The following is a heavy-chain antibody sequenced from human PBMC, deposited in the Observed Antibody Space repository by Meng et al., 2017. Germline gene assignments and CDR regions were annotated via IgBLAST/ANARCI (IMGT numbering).Heavy chain of an antibody. V-gene: IGHV3-11*04. CDR3: VRDKTVGATIFDC. Sequence: GESLKISCAASGFTFSDYYMSWIRQAPGKGLEWVSYISSSGSTIYYADSVEGRFTISRDNAKNSLSLEMNSLRVEDTAVYYCVRDKTVGATIFDCWGQGTLVTVSS. CDR2: ISSSGSTI. J-gene: IGHJ4*02. D-gene: IGHD1-26*01. CDR1: GFTFSDYY.